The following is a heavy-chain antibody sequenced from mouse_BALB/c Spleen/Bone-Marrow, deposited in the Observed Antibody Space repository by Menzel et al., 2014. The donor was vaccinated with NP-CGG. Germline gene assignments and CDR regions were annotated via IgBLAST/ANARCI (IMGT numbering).Heavy chain of an antibody. J-gene: IGHJ4*01. CDR1: GFNIKDTY. D-gene: IGHD2-1*01. Sequence: VQLQQSGAELVKPGASVKLSCTASGFNIKDTYMHWVKQRPEQGLDWIGRIDPANGNTKYDPKFQGKATITADTSSNAAYLQLSSLTSEDTAVYYCAREDYGNSYAMDYWGQGTSVTASS. V-gene: IGHV14-3*02. CDR3: AREDYGNSYAMDY. CDR2: IDPANGNT.